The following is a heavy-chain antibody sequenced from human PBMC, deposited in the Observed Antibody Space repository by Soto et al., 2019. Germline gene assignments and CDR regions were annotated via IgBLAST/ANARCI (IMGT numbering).Heavy chain of an antibody. V-gene: IGHV3-11*06. J-gene: IGHJ3*02. CDR2: ISNSGEDT. CDR1: GFSFSDYY. Sequence: QVRLVESGGGLVKPGGSVRLSCAASGFSFSDYYMTWIRQAPGKGLEWVSRISNSGEDTNYADSVQGRFTISRDNGENSLYRERASRRAEDTAVDYWTRHLRARGIVHDVFDIWGQGTMVAVSS. CDR3: TRHLRARGIVHDVFDI. D-gene: IGHD2-8*01.